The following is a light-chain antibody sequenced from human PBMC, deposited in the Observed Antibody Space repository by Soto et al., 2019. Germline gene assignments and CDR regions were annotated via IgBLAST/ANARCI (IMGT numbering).Light chain of an antibody. V-gene: IGLV2-14*01. CDR3: SSYTSSSTPYV. Sequence: QSVXTQPASGSGSPGQSITISCTGTSSDVGGYNYVSWYQQHPGKAPKLMIYDVSNRPSGVSNRFSGSKSGNTASLTISGLQAEDEADYYCSSYTSSSTPYVFGTGTKVTVL. CDR1: SSDVGGYNY. J-gene: IGLJ1*01. CDR2: DVS.